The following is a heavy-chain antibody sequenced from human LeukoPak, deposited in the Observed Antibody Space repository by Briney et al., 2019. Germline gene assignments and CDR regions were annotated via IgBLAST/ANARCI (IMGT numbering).Heavy chain of an antibody. CDR3: AKAVAGQAYYYYGMDV. CDR2: ISGSGGST. CDR1: GFTFSSYA. J-gene: IGHJ6*02. V-gene: IGHV3-23*01. Sequence: GGSLRLSCAASGFTFSSYAMSWVRQAPGKGLEWVSVISGSGGSTYYADSVRGRFTISRDNSKNTLYLQMNSLRAEDTAVYYCAKAVAGQAYYYYGMDVWGQGTTVTVSS. D-gene: IGHD6-13*01.